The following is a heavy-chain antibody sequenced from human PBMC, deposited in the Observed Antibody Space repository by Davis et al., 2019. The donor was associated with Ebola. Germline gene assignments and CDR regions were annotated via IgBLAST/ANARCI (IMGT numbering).Heavy chain of an antibody. CDR1: GYTFTNYG. J-gene: IGHJ5*02. Sequence: ASVTVSCKASGYTFTNYGITWVRQAPGQGLEWMGIINPSGGSTSYAQKFQGRVTMTRDTSTSTVYMELSSLRSEDTAVYYCARVSWDWNYGVSWFDPWGQGTLVTVSS. CDR3: ARVSWDWNYGVSWFDP. V-gene: IGHV1-46*03. CDR2: INPSGGST. D-gene: IGHD1-7*01.